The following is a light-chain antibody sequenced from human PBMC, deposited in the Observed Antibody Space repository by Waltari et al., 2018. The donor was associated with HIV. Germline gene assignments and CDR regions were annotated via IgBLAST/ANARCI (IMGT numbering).Light chain of an antibody. Sequence: EIVMTQSPATLSVSPGERVTLSCRASQTVSSSLAWYQQKPGQAPRLLLFGASASATGIPARFSGSGSGTEFALTISSLQSEDFAVYYCQQYNNWPYTFGQGTKLEIK. CDR2: GAS. CDR1: QTVSSS. CDR3: QQYNNWPYT. V-gene: IGKV3-15*01. J-gene: IGKJ2*01.